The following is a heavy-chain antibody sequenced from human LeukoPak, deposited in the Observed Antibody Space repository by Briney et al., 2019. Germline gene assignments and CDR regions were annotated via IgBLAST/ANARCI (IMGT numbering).Heavy chain of an antibody. V-gene: IGHV1-24*01. D-gene: IGHD3-22*01. J-gene: IGHJ3*02. CDR3: ATGLLPYDSSGYPIFDI. CDR1: GYTLTELS. CDR2: FDPEDGET. Sequence: ASVKVSCKVSGYTLTELSMHWVRQAPGKGLEWKGGFDPEDGETIYAQKFQGRVTMTEDTSTDTAYMELSSLRSEDTAVYYCATGLLPYDSSGYPIFDIWGQGTMVTVSS.